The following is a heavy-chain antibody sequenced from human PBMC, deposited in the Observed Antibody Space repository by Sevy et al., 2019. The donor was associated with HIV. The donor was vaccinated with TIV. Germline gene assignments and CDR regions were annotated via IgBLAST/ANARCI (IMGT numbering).Heavy chain of an antibody. CDR3: ARAYCSSGSCYSLAY. CDR2: ISAHNGDT. Sequence: ASVKVSCKASGYTFTSYRINWVRQAPGQGLEWMGWISAHNGDTNYAQKLQGRVTMITDTSTTTAYMELRGLTSDDTAVYYCARAYCSSGSCYSLAYWGQGTLVTVSS. J-gene: IGHJ4*02. V-gene: IGHV1-18*01. D-gene: IGHD2-15*01. CDR1: GYTFTSYR.